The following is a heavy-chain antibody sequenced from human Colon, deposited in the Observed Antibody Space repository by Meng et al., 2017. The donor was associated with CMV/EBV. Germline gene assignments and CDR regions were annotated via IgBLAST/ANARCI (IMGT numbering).Heavy chain of an antibody. CDR2: ISGSGLTT. J-gene: IGHJ4*02. D-gene: IGHD3-3*01. Sequence: GGSLRLSCAASGFTFSSYAMSWVRQAPGKGLEWVSSISGSGLTTFYSDAVKGRFSISRDNSRNTLYLQINSLRADDTAVYYCATGADLHTFWNGFAYWGQGAVVTVSS. V-gene: IGHV3-23*01. CDR1: GFTFSSYA. CDR3: ATGADLHTFWNGFAY.